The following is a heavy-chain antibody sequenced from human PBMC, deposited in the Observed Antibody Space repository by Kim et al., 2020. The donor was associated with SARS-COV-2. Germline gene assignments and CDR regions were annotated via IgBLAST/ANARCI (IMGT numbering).Heavy chain of an antibody. D-gene: IGHD5-18*01. CDR3: ARPSAQLWFGVAWFDP. V-gene: IGHV4-39*01. CDR2: IYYSGST. Sequence: SETLSLTCTVSGGSISSSSYYWGWIRQPPGEGLEWIGSIYYSGSTYYNPSLKSRVTISVDTSKNQFSLKLSPVTAADTAVYYCARPSAQLWFGVAWFDP. CDR1: GGSISSSSYY. J-gene: IGHJ5*02.